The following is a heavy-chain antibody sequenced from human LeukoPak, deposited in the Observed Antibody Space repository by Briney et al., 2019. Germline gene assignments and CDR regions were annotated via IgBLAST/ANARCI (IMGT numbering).Heavy chain of an antibody. V-gene: IGHV1-46*01. J-gene: IGHJ4*02. CDR1: EYTFTSYY. CDR2: INPSGGST. D-gene: IGHD6-13*01. Sequence: GASVKVSCKASEYTFTSYYMHWVRQAPGQGLEWMGIINPSGGSTSYAQKFQGRVTMTRDTSTSTVYMELSSLRSEDTAVYYCARDLIAAAAGAVLYYFDYWGQGTLVTVFS. CDR3: ARDLIAAAAGAVLYYFDY.